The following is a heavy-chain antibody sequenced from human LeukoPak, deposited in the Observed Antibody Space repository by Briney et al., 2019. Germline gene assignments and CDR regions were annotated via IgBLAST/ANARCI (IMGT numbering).Heavy chain of an antibody. CDR2: ISSSSSYI. CDR3: AREGSSWYGFDY. J-gene: IGHJ4*02. V-gene: IGHV3-21*01. CDR1: GYSFTSYW. Sequence: GESLKISCKGSGYSFTSYWIGWVRQAPGKGLEWVSSISSSSSYIYYADSVKGRFTISRDNAKNSLYLQMNSLRAEDTAVYYCAREGSSWYGFDYWGQGTLVTVSS. D-gene: IGHD6-13*01.